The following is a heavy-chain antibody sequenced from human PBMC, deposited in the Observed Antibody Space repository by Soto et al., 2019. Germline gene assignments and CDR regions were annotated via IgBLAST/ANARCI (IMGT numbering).Heavy chain of an antibody. V-gene: IGHV1-69*13. CDR2: IIPIFGTA. CDR3: ARGPKGYSYGYADY. D-gene: IGHD5-18*01. J-gene: IGHJ4*02. CDR1: GGTFSSYA. Sequence: SVKVSCKASGGTFSSYAISWVRQAPGQGLEWMGGIIPIFGTANYAQKFQGRVTITADESTGTAYMELSSLRSEDTAVYYCARGPKGYSYGYADYWGQGTLVTVSS.